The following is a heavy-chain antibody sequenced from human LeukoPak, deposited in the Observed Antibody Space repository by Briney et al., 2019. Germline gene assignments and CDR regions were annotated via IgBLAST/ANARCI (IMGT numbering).Heavy chain of an antibody. V-gene: IGHV4-39*01. D-gene: IGHD1-14*01. J-gene: IGHJ3*02. CDR3: ARQALSGEPI. CDR2: IYYSGST. Sequence: WETLSLTCTVSGGSIRGSNYFWGWIRQPPGKGLEWIGTIYYSGSTYYSPSLKSRVTISVDTSKNQFSLKLSSVTVADTAVYYCARQALSGEPIWGQGKMVTVSS. CDR1: GGSIRGSNYF.